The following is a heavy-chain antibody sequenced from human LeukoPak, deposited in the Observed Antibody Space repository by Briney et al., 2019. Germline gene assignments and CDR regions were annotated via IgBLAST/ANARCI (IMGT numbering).Heavy chain of an antibody. CDR2: ISAYNGNT. V-gene: IGHV1-18*01. Sequence: ASVKVSCKASGYTFTTYGISWVRQAPGQGLEWMGWISAYNGNTNYAQNLQGRVTMTTDTSTSTAYMELRSLRSDDTAVYYCARGKVITMVRGTLVDYWGQGTLVTVSS. CDR1: GYTFTTYG. J-gene: IGHJ4*02. D-gene: IGHD3-10*01. CDR3: ARGKVITMVRGTLVDY.